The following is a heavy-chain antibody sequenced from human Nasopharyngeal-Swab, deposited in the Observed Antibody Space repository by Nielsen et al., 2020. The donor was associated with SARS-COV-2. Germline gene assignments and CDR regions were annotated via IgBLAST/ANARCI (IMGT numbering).Heavy chain of an antibody. CDR1: GFTFRNYG. Sequence: GESLKISCAASGFTFRNYGRPWVRQAPGKGKGRVAVISYDGRNRFYEESVKGRFTISRDNSRNTLYLEMDRLRDEDTAGNYCAKDPRTEAASPDYRGQGTLVTVSS. D-gene: IGHD1-1*01. J-gene: IGHJ4*02. V-gene: IGHV3-30*18. CDR3: AKDPRTEAASPDY. CDR2: ISYDGRNR.